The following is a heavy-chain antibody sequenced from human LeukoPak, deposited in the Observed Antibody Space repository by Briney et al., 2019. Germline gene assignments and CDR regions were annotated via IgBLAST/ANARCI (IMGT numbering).Heavy chain of an antibody. CDR1: GYTFTSYG. CDR2: ISAYNGNT. D-gene: IGHD2-21*02. V-gene: IGHV1-18*01. Sequence: ASVKASCKASGYTFTSYGISWVRQAPGQGLEWVGWISAYNGNTNYAQKLQGRVTMTTDTSTSTAYMELRSLRSDDTAVYYCARTSVVVTEYYFDYWGQGTLVTVSS. CDR3: ARTSVVVTEYYFDY. J-gene: IGHJ4*02.